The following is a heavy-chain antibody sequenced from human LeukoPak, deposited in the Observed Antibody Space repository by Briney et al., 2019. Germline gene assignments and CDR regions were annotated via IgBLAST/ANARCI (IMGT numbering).Heavy chain of an antibody. J-gene: IGHJ6*03. CDR3: AKVDRGDYSSSPVPYYNYYMNV. CDR1: GFTLSYYS. CDR2: ISSSSSLI. Sequence: GGXLRLSCEASGFTLSYYSMNWVRQAPGRGLEWVSCISSSSSLIFYSDSVRGRFTISRDNSNNLLYLHMNSLRVEDTAVYYCAKVDRGDYSSSPVPYYNYYMNVWGKGTTVTVSS. V-gene: IGHV3-21*01. D-gene: IGHD6-13*01.